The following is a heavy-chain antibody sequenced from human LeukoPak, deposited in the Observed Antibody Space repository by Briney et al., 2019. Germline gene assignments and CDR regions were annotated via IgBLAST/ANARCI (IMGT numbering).Heavy chain of an antibody. J-gene: IGHJ4*02. V-gene: IGHV3-21*01. CDR2: ISSSSSYI. D-gene: IGHD1-26*01. CDR3: ARGGFRINRIVGATIDY. Sequence: GGSLRLSCAASGFTFSSYSMNWVRQAPGKGLEWVSSISSSSSYIYYADSVKGRFTISRDNSKNTLYLQMNSLRAEDTAVYYCARGGFRINRIVGATIDYWGQGTLVTVSP. CDR1: GFTFSSYS.